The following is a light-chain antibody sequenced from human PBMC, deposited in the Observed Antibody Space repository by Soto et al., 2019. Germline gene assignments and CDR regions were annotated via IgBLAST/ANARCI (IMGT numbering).Light chain of an antibody. Sequence: QMNQSPTTLSXXVGDXVTIXXRASQRITNWLAWYQQKRGKAPNLLICDASTVHSGVPSRFSGGGSGTDFTLTISSLQPEDFATYYCQQVNVYPSTVGGGTK. V-gene: IGKV1-5*01. CDR2: DAS. CDR3: QQVNVYPST. J-gene: IGKJ4*01. CDR1: QRITNW.